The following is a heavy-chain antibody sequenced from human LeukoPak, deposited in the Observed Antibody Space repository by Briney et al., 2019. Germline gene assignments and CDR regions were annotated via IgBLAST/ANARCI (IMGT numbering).Heavy chain of an antibody. V-gene: IGHV3-30-3*01. CDR3: AEAVTTGHWYFDL. CDR1: GFTFSSYA. D-gene: IGHD4-17*01. Sequence: PGGSLRLSCAASGFTFSSYAMHWVRQAPGKGLEWVAVISYDGSNKYYADPVRGRFTISRDNSKNTLYLQMNNLRAEDTAVYYCAEAVTTGHWYFDLWGRGTLVTVSS. CDR2: ISYDGSNK. J-gene: IGHJ2*01.